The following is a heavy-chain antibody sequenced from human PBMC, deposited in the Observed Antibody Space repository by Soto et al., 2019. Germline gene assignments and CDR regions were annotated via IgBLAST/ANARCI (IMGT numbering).Heavy chain of an antibody. D-gene: IGHD3-3*01. CDR3: AIFGVDTTNDLGY. CDR2: IIPIFGTA. CDR1: GGTFSSYA. J-gene: IGHJ4*02. Sequence: SVKVSCKASGGTFSSYAISWVRQAPGQGLEWMGGIIPIFGTANYAQKFQGRVTITADESTSTAYMELSSLRSEDTAVYYCAIFGVDTTNDLGYWGQGTMVTVSS. V-gene: IGHV1-69*13.